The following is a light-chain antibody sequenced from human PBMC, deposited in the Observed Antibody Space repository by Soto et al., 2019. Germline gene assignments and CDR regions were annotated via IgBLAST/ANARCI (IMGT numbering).Light chain of an antibody. J-gene: IGKJ4*01. Sequence: EIVLTQSPATLSLSPGERATLSCRASQSVSSFLVWYQQKPGQAPRLLIYDASNRATSIPARFSGSGSGTDFTLTISSLEPEDFAVYYCQQRSNWPPTFGGGTKVELK. CDR3: QQRSNWPPT. CDR2: DAS. CDR1: QSVSSF. V-gene: IGKV3-11*01.